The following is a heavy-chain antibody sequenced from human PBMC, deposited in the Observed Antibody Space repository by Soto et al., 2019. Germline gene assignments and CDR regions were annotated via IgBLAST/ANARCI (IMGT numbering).Heavy chain of an antibody. CDR3: ARTWDCGGDCYSFDY. V-gene: IGHV4-39*01. CDR2: IYYSGST. CDR1: GGSISSSSYY. J-gene: IGHJ4*02. Sequence: QLQLQESGPGPVKPSETLSLTCTVSGGSISSSSYYWGWIRQPPGKGLEWIGSIYYSGSTYYNPSLKSRVTISVDTSKNQFSLKLSSVTAADTAVYYCARTWDCGGDCYSFDYWGQGTLVTVSS. D-gene: IGHD2-21*01.